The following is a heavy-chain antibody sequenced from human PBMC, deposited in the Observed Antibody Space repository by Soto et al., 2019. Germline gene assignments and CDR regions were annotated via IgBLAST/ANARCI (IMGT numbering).Heavy chain of an antibody. D-gene: IGHD3-16*02. CDR1: GGSISSYY. V-gene: IGHV4-59*08. Sequence: SETLSLTCTVSGGSISSYYWSWIRQPPGKGLEWIGYIYYSGSTNYNPSLKSRVTISVDTSKNQFSLKLSSVTAADTAVYYCARLEVDLGELSLYYFDYWGQGTLVTVSS. J-gene: IGHJ4*02. CDR3: ARLEVDLGELSLYYFDY. CDR2: IYYSGST.